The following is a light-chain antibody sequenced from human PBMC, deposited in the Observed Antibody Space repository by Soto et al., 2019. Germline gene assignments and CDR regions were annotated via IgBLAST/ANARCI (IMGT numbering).Light chain of an antibody. CDR3: QQVNSYPLT. CDR2: AAT. CDR1: QGISQY. V-gene: IGKV1-9*01. Sequence: IHLTQSPSLLSASVGDRFTITCRASQGISQYVAWYQQKPGKAPKLLIYAATVLQGGVPSRFSGTGSATEFILTISSLQPEEGSTYYCQQVNSYPLTFGGGTKVDIK. J-gene: IGKJ4*01.